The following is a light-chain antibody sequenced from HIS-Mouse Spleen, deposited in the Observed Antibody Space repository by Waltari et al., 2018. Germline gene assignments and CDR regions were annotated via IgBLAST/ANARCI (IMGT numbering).Light chain of an antibody. CDR1: SSDVGGYYY. CDR3: SSYTSSSFNVV. CDR2: DVS. V-gene: IGLV2-14*03. Sequence: QSALTQPASVSGSPGQSLTISCTGTSSDVGGYYYVSCYQQHPGKAPKLMIYDVSNRPSGVSNRFSGSKSGNTASLTISGLQAEDEADYYCSSYTSSSFNVVFGGGTKLTVL. J-gene: IGLJ2*01.